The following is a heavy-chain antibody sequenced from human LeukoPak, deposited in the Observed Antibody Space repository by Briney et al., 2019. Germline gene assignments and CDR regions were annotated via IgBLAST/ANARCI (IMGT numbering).Heavy chain of an antibody. CDR3: AKDRAGTFDY. CDR2: ISWNSGSI. CDR1: GFTFDDYA. J-gene: IGHJ4*02. V-gene: IGHV3-9*01. D-gene: IGHD6-19*01. Sequence: GRSLRLSCAASGFTFDDYAMHWVRPAPGKGLEWVSGISWNSGSIGYADSVKGRFTISRDNAKNSLYLQMNSLRAEDTALYYCAKDRAGTFDYWGQGTLVTVSS.